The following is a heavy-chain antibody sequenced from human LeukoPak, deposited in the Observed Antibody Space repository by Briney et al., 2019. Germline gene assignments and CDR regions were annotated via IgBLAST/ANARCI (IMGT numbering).Heavy chain of an antibody. D-gene: IGHD3-16*01. CDR2: ISGSGGST. Sequence: PGGSLRLSCAASGFTFSSYAMSWVRQAPGKGLEWVSAISGSGGSTYYADSVKGRYTISRDNSKNTLYLHMISLKAEDKAVYYCVTGKGGGRREYYFDYWGQGTLVSVSS. V-gene: IGHV3-23*01. CDR1: GFTFSSYA. J-gene: IGHJ4*02. CDR3: VTGKGGGRREYYFDY.